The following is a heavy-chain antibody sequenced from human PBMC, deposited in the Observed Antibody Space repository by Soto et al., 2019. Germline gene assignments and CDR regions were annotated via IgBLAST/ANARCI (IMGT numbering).Heavy chain of an antibody. CDR3: AIEPIWFGELFRFDP. Sequence: QVQLVQSGAEVKKPGSSVKVSCEASGGTFSSYTISWVRQAPGQGLEWMGRIIPILGIANYAQKFQGRVTITADKSTSTAYMELSSLRSEDTAVYYCAIEPIWFGELFRFDPWGQGTLVTVSS. D-gene: IGHD3-10*01. CDR2: IIPILGIA. V-gene: IGHV1-69*02. J-gene: IGHJ5*02. CDR1: GGTFSSYT.